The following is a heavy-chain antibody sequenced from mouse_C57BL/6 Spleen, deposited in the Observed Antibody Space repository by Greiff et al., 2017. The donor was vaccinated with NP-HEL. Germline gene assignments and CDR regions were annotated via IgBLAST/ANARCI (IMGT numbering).Heavy chain of an antibody. CDR2: ISYDGSN. D-gene: IGHD4-1*01. Sequence: EVQLQESGPGLVKPSQSLSLTCSVTGYSITSGYYWNWIRQFPGNKLEWMGYISYDGSNNYNPSLKNRIPITRYTSKNQFFLKLNSVTTEDTATYYCARGGGNWEGYFDYWGQGTTLTVSS. J-gene: IGHJ2*01. V-gene: IGHV3-6*01. CDR3: ARGGGNWEGYFDY. CDR1: GYSITSGYY.